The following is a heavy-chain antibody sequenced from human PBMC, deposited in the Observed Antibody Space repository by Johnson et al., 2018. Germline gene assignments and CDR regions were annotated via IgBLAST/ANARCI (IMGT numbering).Heavy chain of an antibody. CDR2: ISYDGSNK. CDR3: AGGYYDDSSGYYRDDAFDI. CDR1: GFTFDDYT. Sequence: VRLGETGGVVVQAGGSLRLSCAASGFTFDDYTMHWVRQAPGKGLEWVAVISYDGSNKSYADSVKGRFTISRDNSKKPLYLQMNILRAEDTAVYYWAGGYYDDSSGYYRDDAFDIWGQGTMVTVSS. D-gene: IGHD3-22*01. V-gene: IGHV3-30*03. J-gene: IGHJ3*02.